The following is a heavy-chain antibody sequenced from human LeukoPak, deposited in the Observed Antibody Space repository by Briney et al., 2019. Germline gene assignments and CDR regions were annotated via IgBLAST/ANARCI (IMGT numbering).Heavy chain of an antibody. V-gene: IGHV4-34*01. D-gene: IGHD2-8*02. CDR3: ASRYSTGLHFDF. Sequence: SETLSLTCAVYGGSSSGYYWSWIRQPPGKGLEWIGEINHSGSTNYNPSPKSRVTISVDTSKNQFSLKLSSVTAADTAVYYCASRYSTGLHFDFWGQGTLVPVSS. CDR2: INHSGST. CDR1: GGSSSGYY. J-gene: IGHJ4*02.